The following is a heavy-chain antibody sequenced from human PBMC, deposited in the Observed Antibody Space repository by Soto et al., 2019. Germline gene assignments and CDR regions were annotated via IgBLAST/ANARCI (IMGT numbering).Heavy chain of an antibody. J-gene: IGHJ4*02. D-gene: IGHD3-3*01. CDR2: INGDNGNT. V-gene: IGHV1-3*01. CDR3: ARGKVTSFGLVLPIDFDY. CDR1: GYTFISYV. Sequence: QVQLVQSGAEVRKPGASVKVSCKASGYTFISYVIHWVRQAPGQRLEWMGWINGDNGNTKYSQKFQGRVTFTRDTSAGIAYIELSSLRSEDTAVYYCARGKVTSFGLVLPIDFDYWGQGTPITVSS.